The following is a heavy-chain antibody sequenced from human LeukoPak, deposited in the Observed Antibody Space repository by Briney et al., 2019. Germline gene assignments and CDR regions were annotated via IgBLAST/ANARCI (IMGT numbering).Heavy chain of an antibody. CDR2: INHSGST. V-gene: IGHV4-34*01. Sequence: SETLSLTCAVYGGSFSGYYWSWIRQPPGKGLEWIGEINHSGSTYYNPSLKSRVTISVDTSKNQFSLKLSSVTAADTAVYYCATPGWYYDSSYYYMDVWGKGTTVTVSS. CDR3: ATPGWYYDSSYYYMDV. J-gene: IGHJ6*03. CDR1: GGSFSGYY. D-gene: IGHD3-22*01.